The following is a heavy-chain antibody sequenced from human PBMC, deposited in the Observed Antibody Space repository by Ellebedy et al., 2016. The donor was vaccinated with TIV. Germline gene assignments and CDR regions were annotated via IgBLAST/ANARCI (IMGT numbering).Heavy chain of an antibody. CDR1: GYTFTSYG. CDR2: ISGLNGKT. Sequence: AASVKVSCKTSGYTFTSYGVSWVRQAPGQGLEWMGWISGLNGKTKYARTVQGRVTLTTDTAARTVYMELTSLRSDDTAVYYCERDNTVGGTNCFDPWGQGTLVIVSS. V-gene: IGHV1-18*01. J-gene: IGHJ5*02. D-gene: IGHD6-19*01. CDR3: ERDNTVGGTNCFDP.